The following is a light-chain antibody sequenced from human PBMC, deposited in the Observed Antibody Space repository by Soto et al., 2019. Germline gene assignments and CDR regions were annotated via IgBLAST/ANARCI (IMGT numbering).Light chain of an antibody. CDR3: QQLNSFPIT. CDR2: AAS. Sequence: DIPMTQSPSSLSASVVDRFTITFLASQSISNSLAWYQQKPGRAPKLLIYAASTLQSGVPSRFSGSGSGTEFTLTITSLQPEDFATYYCQQLNSFPITFGQGTRLEIK. CDR1: QSISNS. V-gene: IGKV1-9*01. J-gene: IGKJ5*01.